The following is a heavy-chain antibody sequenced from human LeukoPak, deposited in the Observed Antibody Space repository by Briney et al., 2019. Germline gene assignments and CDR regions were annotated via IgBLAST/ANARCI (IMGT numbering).Heavy chain of an antibody. D-gene: IGHD2-2*01. Sequence: SETLSLTCTVSGGSISSYYWSWIRQPPGKGLEWIGYIYYSENTNYNPSLKSRVTISVETSKNQFSLRLTSVTAADTAVYYCARAYCSTTSCYPGLFDYWGQGTLVTVPS. CDR2: IYYSENT. CDR1: GGSISSYY. J-gene: IGHJ4*02. CDR3: ARAYCSTTSCYPGLFDY. V-gene: IGHV4-59*01.